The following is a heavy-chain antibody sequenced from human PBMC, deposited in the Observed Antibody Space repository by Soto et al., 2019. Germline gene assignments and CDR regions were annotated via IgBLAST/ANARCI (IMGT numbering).Heavy chain of an antibody. CDR1: GYSFTSYY. J-gene: IGHJ4*01. D-gene: IGHD2-15*01. CDR3: ARAGYCSGGSCYPEPYYFDY. CDR2: INPSGGSQ. Sequence: ASVKVSCKASGYSFTSYYMHWVRQAPGQGLEWMGIINPSGGSQSYAQKLQGRVTITRDTSTSTVYMELSSLRAEDTAVYYCARAGYCSGGSCYPEPYYFDYWG. V-gene: IGHV1-46*04.